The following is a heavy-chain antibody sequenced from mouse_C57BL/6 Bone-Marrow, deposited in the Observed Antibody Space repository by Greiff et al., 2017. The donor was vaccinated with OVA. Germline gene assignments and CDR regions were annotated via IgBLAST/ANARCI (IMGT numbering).Heavy chain of an antibody. J-gene: IGHJ3*01. CDR1: GYTFTSYW. V-gene: IGHV1-69*01. CDR2: IAPSDSYT. D-gene: IGHD1-1*01. Sequence: VQLQQPGAELVMPGASVKLSCKASGYTFTSYWMHWVKQRPGQGLEWIGEIAPSDSYTNYNQKFKGKSTLTVDKSSSTAYMQLSSLTSEDSAVYYCAREEVLRPWFAYWGQGTLVTVSA. CDR3: AREEVLRPWFAY.